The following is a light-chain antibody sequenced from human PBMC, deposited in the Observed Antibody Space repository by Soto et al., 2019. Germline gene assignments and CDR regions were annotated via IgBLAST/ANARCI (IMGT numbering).Light chain of an antibody. CDR3: ATWDDRMNEGV. CDR1: SSDGGGYNY. CDR2: EVS. V-gene: IGLV2-8*01. Sequence: QSVLTQPPSASGSPGQSVTISCTGTSSDGGGYNYVSWYQQHPGKVPKLMIYEVSKRPSGVPDRFSGSKSGNTASLTVSGLQAEDEVDYYCATWDDRMNEGVFGPGTKVTVL. J-gene: IGLJ1*01.